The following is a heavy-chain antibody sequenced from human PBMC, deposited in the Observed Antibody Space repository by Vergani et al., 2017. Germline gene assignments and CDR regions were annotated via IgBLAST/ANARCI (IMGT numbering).Heavy chain of an antibody. CDR1: GYTFSTYG. CDR3: ADLYGDDGFSPF. V-gene: IGHV1-18*01. J-gene: IGHJ4*02. CDR2: ISAYNGNT. Sequence: QVQLVQSGAEVKKPGASVKVSCKASGYTFSTYGMSWVRQAPGQGLEWMGWISAYNGNTNYAQKLQGRVTMTTDTSTSTAYMELRSLRSDDTAFYYCADLYGDDGFSPFWGQGTLVTVSS. D-gene: IGHD2-21*01.